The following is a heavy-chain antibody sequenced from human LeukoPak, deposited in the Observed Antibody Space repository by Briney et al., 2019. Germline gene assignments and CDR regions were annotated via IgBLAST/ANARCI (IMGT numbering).Heavy chain of an antibody. J-gene: IGHJ3*02. CDR2: ISGGIMINT. Sequence: QTGGSLRLSCAASGFTFSTYAMSWVRQAPGKGLERVAAISGGIMINTYYTDSVKGRFTISRDNSKNTLYLQMNSLRDDDTAVYYCAKDPVVGAPHVFDIWGQGTMVTVSS. CDR3: AKDPVVGAPHVFDI. CDR1: GFTFSTYA. D-gene: IGHD3-16*02. V-gene: IGHV3-23*01.